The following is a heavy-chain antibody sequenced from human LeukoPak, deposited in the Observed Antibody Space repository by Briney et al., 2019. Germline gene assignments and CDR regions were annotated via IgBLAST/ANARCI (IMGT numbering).Heavy chain of an antibody. CDR2: INPSGGST. CDR3: ASSGGTWNYYY. J-gene: IGHJ4*02. Sequence: ASVKVSCKASGYTFTSYYMHWVRQAPGQGLEWMGIINPSGGSTSYAQKFQGRVTMTRDTSTGTVYMELSSLRSEDTAVYYCASSGGTWNYYYWGQGTLVTVSS. D-gene: IGHD1-7*01. V-gene: IGHV1-46*03. CDR1: GYTFTSYY.